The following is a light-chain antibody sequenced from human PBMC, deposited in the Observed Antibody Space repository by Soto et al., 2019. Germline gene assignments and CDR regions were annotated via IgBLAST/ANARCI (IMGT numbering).Light chain of an antibody. CDR2: AAS. J-gene: IGKJ1*01. CDR1: QGISNY. Sequence: DIQMTQSPSSLSASVGDRVTITCRASQGISNYLAWYQQKPGKVPKLLIYAASTLQSGVPSRCSGSGSGTDFTPTISSLQPEDVATYYCQKYNSAPRTFGQGTKVDIK. V-gene: IGKV1-27*01. CDR3: QKYNSAPRT.